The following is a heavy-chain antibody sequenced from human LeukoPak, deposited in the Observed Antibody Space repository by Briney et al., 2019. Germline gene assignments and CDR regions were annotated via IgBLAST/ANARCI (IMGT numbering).Heavy chain of an antibody. J-gene: IGHJ4*02. V-gene: IGHV1-46*01. D-gene: IGHD3-10*01. CDR1: GYTFTSYY. CDR3: ARDLDPITMVRTPTNCDY. Sequence: ASVKVSCKASGYTFTSYYMHWVRQAPGQGLEWMGIINPSGGSTSYAQKFQGRVTMTRDTSTSTVYMELSSLRSEDTAVYYCARDLDPITMVRTPTNCDYWGQGTLVTVSS. CDR2: INPSGGST.